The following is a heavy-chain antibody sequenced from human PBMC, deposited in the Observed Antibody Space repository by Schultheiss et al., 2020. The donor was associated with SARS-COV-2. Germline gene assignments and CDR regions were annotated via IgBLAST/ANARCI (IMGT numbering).Heavy chain of an antibody. CDR2: IYHSGST. Sequence: SETLSLTCAVSGGSISSSNWWSWVRQPPGKGLEWIGEIYHSGSTNYNPSLKSRVTISVDKSKNQFSLKLSSVTAADTALYYCAKDSAYSSGWRFDYWGQGTLVTVSS. CDR1: GGSISSSNW. D-gene: IGHD6-19*01. CDR3: AKDSAYSSGWRFDY. J-gene: IGHJ4*02. V-gene: IGHV4-4*02.